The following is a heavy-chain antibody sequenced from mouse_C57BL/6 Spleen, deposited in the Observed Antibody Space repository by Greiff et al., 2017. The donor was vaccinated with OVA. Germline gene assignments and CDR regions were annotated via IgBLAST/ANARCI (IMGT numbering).Heavy chain of an antibody. D-gene: IGHD1-1*01. V-gene: IGHV3-6*01. CDR1: GYSITSGYY. Sequence: DVQLVESGPGLVKPSQSLSLTCSVTGYSITSGYYWNWIRQFPGNKLEWMGYISYDGSNNYNPSLKNRISITRDTSKNQFFLKLNSVTTEDTATYYCAREDYGSSSFDYWGQGTTLTVSS. J-gene: IGHJ2*01. CDR3: AREDYGSSSFDY. CDR2: ISYDGSN.